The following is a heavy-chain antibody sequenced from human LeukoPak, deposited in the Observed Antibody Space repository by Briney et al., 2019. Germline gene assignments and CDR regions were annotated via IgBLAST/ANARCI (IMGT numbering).Heavy chain of an antibody. CDR3: ARVGDSSGYQVDY. CDR1: GFTVSSNY. D-gene: IGHD3-22*01. CDR2: IKQDGSEK. Sequence: GGSLRLSCAASGFTVSSNYMSWVRQAPGKGLEWVANIKQDGSEKYYVDSVKGRFTISRDNAKNSLYLQMNSLRAEDTAVYYCARVGDSSGYQVDYWGQGTLVTVSS. V-gene: IGHV3-7*01. J-gene: IGHJ4*02.